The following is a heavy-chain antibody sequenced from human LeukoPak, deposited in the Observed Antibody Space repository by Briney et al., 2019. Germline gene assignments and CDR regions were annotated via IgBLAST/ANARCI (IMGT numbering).Heavy chain of an antibody. D-gene: IGHD1-26*01. J-gene: IGHJ4*02. CDR1: GFTFSSYA. CDR3: AKGPPEVEWELFFFDY. Sequence: GGSLSLSCAASGFTFSSYAMSWVRQATGKGLEWVSAISGSGGSTYYADSVKGRFTISRDNSKNTLYLQMNSLRAEDTAVYYCAKGPPEVEWELFFFDYWGQGTLVTVAS. CDR2: ISGSGGST. V-gene: IGHV3-23*01.